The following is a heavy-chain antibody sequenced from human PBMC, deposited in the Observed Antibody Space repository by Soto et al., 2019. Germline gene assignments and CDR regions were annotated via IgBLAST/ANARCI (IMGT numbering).Heavy chain of an antibody. CDR1: GYTLTELS. V-gene: IGHV1-24*01. CDR3: ATLTVGAAPEYNWFDP. CDR2: FDPEDGET. Sequence: QVQLVQSGAEVKKPGASVKVSCKVSGYTLTELSMHWVRQAPGKGLEWMGGFDPEDGETIYAQKFQGRVSMTEDTSTDTAYMELSSLRSEDTAVYYCATLTVGAAPEYNWFDPWGQGTLVTVSS. J-gene: IGHJ5*02.